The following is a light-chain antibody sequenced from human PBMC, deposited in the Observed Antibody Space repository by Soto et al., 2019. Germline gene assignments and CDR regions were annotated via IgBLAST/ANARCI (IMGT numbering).Light chain of an antibody. CDR2: DAS. V-gene: IGKV3-11*01. J-gene: IGKJ5*01. CDR1: QSVSSY. Sequence: EIVLTQSPATLSLSPGARAPLSCRARQSVSSYLAWYQQKPGQAPRLLIYDASNRATGIPARFSGSGSGTDFTLTISSLEPEDFAVYYCQQRSNWPLTFGGGTRL. CDR3: QQRSNWPLT.